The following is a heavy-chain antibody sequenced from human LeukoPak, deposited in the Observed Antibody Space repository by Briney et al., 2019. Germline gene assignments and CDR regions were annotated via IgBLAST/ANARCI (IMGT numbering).Heavy chain of an antibody. CDR3: AKDGGSAMAAVYYFDS. CDR1: RFSFRNYA. V-gene: IGHV3-23*01. J-gene: IGHJ4*02. D-gene: IGHD6-19*01. CDR2: ISSSGGST. Sequence: GCSLRLSCAASRFSFRNYAMNWVRQAPGKAMEWVSAISSSGGSTYYAHSVKGRFTISRDNSKNTLYLQMHSQRAEDTPIYYCAKDGGSAMAAVYYFDSWGQGALVTVSS.